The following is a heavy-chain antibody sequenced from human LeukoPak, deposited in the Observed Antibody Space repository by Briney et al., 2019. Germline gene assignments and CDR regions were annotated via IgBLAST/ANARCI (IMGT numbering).Heavy chain of an antibody. CDR1: GYTFTGYY. CDR3: ASLDPVATYYYGMDV. CDR2: INPNSGST. J-gene: IGHJ6*02. V-gene: IGHV1-46*01. D-gene: IGHD6-19*01. Sequence: ASVKVSCKASGYTFTGYYMHWVRQAPGQGLEWMGWINPNSGSTSYAQKFQGRVTMTRDTSTSTVYMELSSLRSEDTAVYYCASLDPVATYYYGMDVWGQGTTVTVSS.